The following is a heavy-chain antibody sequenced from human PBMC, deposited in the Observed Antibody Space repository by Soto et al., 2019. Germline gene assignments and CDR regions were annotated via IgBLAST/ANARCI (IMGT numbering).Heavy chain of an antibody. CDR1: GFTFSDYC. Sequence: GGSLRLSCVGSGFTFSDYCMSWIRQAPGMGLEWISYIDTSGRTIYSADSVKGRFTISRDNAKNSLSLPMNSLRAEDTAVYYCASLPYCGDECYYNHWGQGSQVTVSS. V-gene: IGHV3-11*01. CDR3: ASLPYCGDECYYNH. J-gene: IGHJ4*02. CDR2: IDTSGRTI. D-gene: IGHD2-21*01.